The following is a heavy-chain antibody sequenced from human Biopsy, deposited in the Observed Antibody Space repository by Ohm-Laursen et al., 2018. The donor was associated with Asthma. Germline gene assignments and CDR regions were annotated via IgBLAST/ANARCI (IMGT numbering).Heavy chain of an antibody. V-gene: IGHV3-74*01. CDR3: ARGDSSNWSHYYFDY. J-gene: IGHJ4*02. Sequence: GSLRLSCAASGFTFSSYWMHWVRQAPGKGLVWVSRINSDGSSTSYADSVKGRSTISRDYSKNTLYLQMHSLRAEDTAVYYCARGDSSNWSHYYFDYWGQGTLVTVSS. CDR2: INSDGSST. CDR1: GFTFSSYW. D-gene: IGHD3-22*01.